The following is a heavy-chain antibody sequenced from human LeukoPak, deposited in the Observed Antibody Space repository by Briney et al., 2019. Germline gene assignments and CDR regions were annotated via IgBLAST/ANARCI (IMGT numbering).Heavy chain of an antibody. CDR1: GYSISSGYY. D-gene: IGHD5-24*01. CDR2: IYHSGST. V-gene: IGHV4-38-2*01. J-gene: IGHJ4*02. CDR3: ARVPVVEMATISDY. Sequence: SETLSLTCAVSGYSISSGYYWGWIRQPPGKGLEWIGSIYHSGSTYYNPSLKSRVTISVDTSKNQFSLKLGSVTAADTAVYYCARVPVVEMATISDYWGQGTLVTVSS.